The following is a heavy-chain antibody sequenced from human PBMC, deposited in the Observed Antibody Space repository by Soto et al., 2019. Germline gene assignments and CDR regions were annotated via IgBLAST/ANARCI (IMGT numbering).Heavy chain of an antibody. V-gene: IGHV3-23*01. CDR2: ISGSGSNT. J-gene: IGHJ4*02. CDR3: AKKWAGYDSDFFDY. Sequence: EVQLLESGGGLVQPGGSLILSCAASGFTFGNYVMSWVRQAPGKGLEWVSGISGSGSNTFYADSVKGRFTISRDNSKSTLYLQMNSLRVEDTGLYYCAKKWAGYDSDFFDYWGQGSLVTVSS. D-gene: IGHD5-12*01. CDR1: GFTFGNYV.